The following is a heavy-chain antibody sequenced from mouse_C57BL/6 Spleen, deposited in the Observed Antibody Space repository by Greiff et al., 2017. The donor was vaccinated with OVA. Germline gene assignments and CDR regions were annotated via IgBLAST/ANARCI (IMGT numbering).Heavy chain of an antibody. CDR3: ARSYSNYDFRYFDY. CDR1: GYSFTGYF. D-gene: IGHD2-5*01. J-gene: IGHJ2*01. CDR2: INPYNGDT. Sequence: EVQLQQSGPELVKPGDSVKISCKASGYSFTGYFMNWVMQSHGKSLEWIGRINPYNGDTFYNQKFKGKATLTVDKSSSTAHMELRSLTSEDSAVYYCARSYSNYDFRYFDYWGQGTTLTVSS. V-gene: IGHV1-20*01.